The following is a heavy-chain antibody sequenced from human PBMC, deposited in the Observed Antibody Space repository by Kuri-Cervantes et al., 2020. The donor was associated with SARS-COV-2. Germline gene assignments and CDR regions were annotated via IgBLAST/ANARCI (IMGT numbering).Heavy chain of an antibody. CDR3: ARDQYGSGGMGNY. D-gene: IGHD3-10*01. J-gene: IGHJ4*02. V-gene: IGHV1-69*05. Sequence: SVNVSCKASGGTFSSYAISWVRQAPGQGLEWMGGIIPIFGTANYAQKFQGRVTITTDESTSTAYMELSSLRSEDTAGYYWARDQYGSGGMGNYWGQGTLVTVSS. CDR2: IIPIFGTA. CDR1: GGTFSSYA.